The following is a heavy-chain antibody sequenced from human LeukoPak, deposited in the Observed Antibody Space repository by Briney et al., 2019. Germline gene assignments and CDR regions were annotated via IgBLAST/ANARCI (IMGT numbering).Heavy chain of an antibody. D-gene: IGHD6-13*01. Sequence: GGSLRLSCAASGFTFSSYAMSWVRQAPGKGLEWVSAISGSGGSTYYADSVKGRFTISRDNSKNTLYLQMNSLRAEDTAVYYCVKDIAAAGTFDYWGQGTLVTVSS. J-gene: IGHJ4*02. V-gene: IGHV3-23*01. CDR1: GFTFSSYA. CDR2: ISGSGGST. CDR3: VKDIAAAGTFDY.